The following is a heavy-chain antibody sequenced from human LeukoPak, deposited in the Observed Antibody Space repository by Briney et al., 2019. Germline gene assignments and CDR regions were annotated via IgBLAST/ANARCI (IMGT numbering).Heavy chain of an antibody. V-gene: IGHV1-46*01. CDR3: AREPKYYDFWSGHDY. Sequence: ASVKVSCKAYGYTFTSYYMHWVRQAPGQGLEWMGIINPSGGSTSYAQKFQGRVTMTRDTSTSTVYMELSSLRSEDTAVYYCAREPKYYDFWSGHDYWGQGTLVTVSS. J-gene: IGHJ4*02. CDR1: GYTFTSYY. D-gene: IGHD3-3*01. CDR2: INPSGGST.